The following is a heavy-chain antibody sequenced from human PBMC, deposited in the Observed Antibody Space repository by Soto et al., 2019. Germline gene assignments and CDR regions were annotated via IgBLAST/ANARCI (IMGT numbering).Heavy chain of an antibody. CDR3: ARGGGVWSGYYSGRASPDY. J-gene: IGHJ4*02. Sequence: EVQLVESGGGLVQPGGSLRLSCAASGFTFSSYDMHWVRQATGKGLEWVSAIGTAGDTYYPGSVKGRFTISRENAKNSLYLQMNSLRAEDTAVYYCARGGGVWSGYYSGRASPDYWGQGTLVTVSS. D-gene: IGHD3-3*01. V-gene: IGHV3-13*01. CDR2: IGTAGDT. CDR1: GFTFSSYD.